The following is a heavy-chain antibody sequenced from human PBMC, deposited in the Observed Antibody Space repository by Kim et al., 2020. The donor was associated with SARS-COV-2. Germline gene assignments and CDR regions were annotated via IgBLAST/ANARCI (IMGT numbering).Heavy chain of an antibody. Sequence: SETLSLTCAVYGGSFSGYYWSWIRQPPGKGLEWIGEINHSGSTNYNPSLKSRVTISVDTSKNQFSLKLSSVTAADTAVYYCARGGRSIAARHFDYWGQGTLVTVSS. J-gene: IGHJ4*02. CDR2: INHSGST. CDR1: GGSFSGYY. V-gene: IGHV4-34*01. D-gene: IGHD6-6*01. CDR3: ARGGRSIAARHFDY.